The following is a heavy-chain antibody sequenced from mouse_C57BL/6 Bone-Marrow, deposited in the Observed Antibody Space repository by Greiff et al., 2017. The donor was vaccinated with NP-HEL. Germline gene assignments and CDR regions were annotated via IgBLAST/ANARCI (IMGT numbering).Heavy chain of an antibody. CDR3: ARSIYYDYADDPFYGMDY. CDR2: ISNKANGYTI. CDR1: GFTFTDYY. Sequence: EVKLVESGGGLVQPGGSLSLSCAASGFTFTDYYMSWVRQPPGKALEWVGFISNKANGYTIEYSASVKGRFTISRDNSQSILYLQMNALRAEDRATYYCARSIYYDYADDPFYGMDYWGQGTSVTVSA. J-gene: IGHJ4*01. D-gene: IGHD2-4*01. V-gene: IGHV7-3*01.